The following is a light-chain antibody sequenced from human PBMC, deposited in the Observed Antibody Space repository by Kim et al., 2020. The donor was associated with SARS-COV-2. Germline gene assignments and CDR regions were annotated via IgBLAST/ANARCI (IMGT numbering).Light chain of an antibody. CDR3: QTWGTGIWV. V-gene: IGLV4-69*01. CDR2: LNSDGSH. J-gene: IGLJ3*02. CDR1: SGHSSYA. Sequence: ASVKLTCTLSSGHSSYAIAWHQQQPEKGPRYLMKLNSDGSHSKGDGIPDRFSGSSSGAERYLTISSLPSEEEADYYCQTWGTGIWVFGGGTQLTVL.